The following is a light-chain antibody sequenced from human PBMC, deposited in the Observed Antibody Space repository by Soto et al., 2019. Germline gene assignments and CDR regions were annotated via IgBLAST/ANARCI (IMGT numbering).Light chain of an antibody. CDR3: QQYNSYPWT. CDR2: KAS. Sequence: DIQMTQSPSTLSASVGDRVTITCRASQSITTWLAWYQQKPGKAPKVLIYKASSLESGVPSRFGGSGSGTEFTLTISSLQPDDFATYYCQQYNSYPWTFGQGTKVEIK. J-gene: IGKJ1*01. CDR1: QSITTW. V-gene: IGKV1-5*03.